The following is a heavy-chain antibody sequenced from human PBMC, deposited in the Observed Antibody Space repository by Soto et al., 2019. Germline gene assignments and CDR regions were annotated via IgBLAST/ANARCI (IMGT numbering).Heavy chain of an antibody. Sequence: EVQLWESGGGLVQPGGSLRLSCAASGSTFSSYAMSWVRQAPGKGLEWVSVISGSGDSTYYADSVKGRFTISSDNSKNTMYLQMNSLRAEDTAVYYCARELGYCSGGNCYMEGAFDIWGQGTMVTVSS. CDR3: ARELGYCSGGNCYMEGAFDI. CDR1: GSTFSSYA. D-gene: IGHD2-15*01. V-gene: IGHV3-23*01. CDR2: ISGSGDST. J-gene: IGHJ3*02.